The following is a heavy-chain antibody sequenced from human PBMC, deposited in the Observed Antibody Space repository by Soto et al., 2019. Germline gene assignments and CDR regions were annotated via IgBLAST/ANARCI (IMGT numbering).Heavy chain of an antibody. D-gene: IGHD5-12*01. CDR2: IWYDGSNK. CDR1: GFTFSSYG. V-gene: IGHV3-33*01. J-gene: IGHJ4*02. Sequence: QVQLVESGGGVVQPGRSLRLSCAASGFTFSSYGMHWVRQAPGKGLEWVAVIWYDGSNKYYADSVKGRFTISRDNSKNTLYLQMNSLRAEDTAVYYCARTSGYDPFDYWGQGTLVTVSS. CDR3: ARTSGYDPFDY.